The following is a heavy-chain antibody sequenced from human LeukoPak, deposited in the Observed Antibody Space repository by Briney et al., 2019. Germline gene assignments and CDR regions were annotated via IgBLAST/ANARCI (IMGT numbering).Heavy chain of an antibody. CDR3: AKAIVPAAYYYYGMDV. D-gene: IGHD6-13*01. CDR1: GFTFNTYA. J-gene: IGHJ6*02. CDR2: ISDGGDSS. V-gene: IGHV3-23*01. Sequence: GGSLRLSCVVSGFTFNTYAMSWVRQAPGKGLEWVSTISDGGDSSYYADSVKGRFSISRDNSKNTLYLQMNSVRAEGTAIYYCAKAIVPAAYYYYGMDVWGQGTTVTVSS.